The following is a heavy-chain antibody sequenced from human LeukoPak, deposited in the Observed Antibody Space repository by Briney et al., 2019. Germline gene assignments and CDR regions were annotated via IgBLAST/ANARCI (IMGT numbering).Heavy chain of an antibody. CDR3: AKDGGPLGGSYYYYYYMDV. Sequence: GASVKVSCKASGYTFTNYYMHWVRQAPGQGLEWLGLITPSGGSTWYAQKFQGRVTMTRDMSTSTDYMELSSLRSEDTAVYYCAKDGGPLGGSYYYYYYMDVWGKGTTVTVSS. CDR2: ITPSGGST. D-gene: IGHD1-26*01. CDR1: GYTFTNYY. V-gene: IGHV1-46*01. J-gene: IGHJ6*03.